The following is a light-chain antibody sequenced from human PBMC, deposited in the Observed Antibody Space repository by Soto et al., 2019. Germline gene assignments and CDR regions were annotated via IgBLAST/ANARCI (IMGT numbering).Light chain of an antibody. CDR1: QSLNIW. Sequence: DIPMTQSPSTLSASVGDRVTITCRATQSLNIWLAWYQQKPGEAPKLLISKASSLESGVPSRFSGSGSGTEFSLTISSLQPDDFATYYCQQYKAYSYTFGQGTKLEMK. CDR3: QQYKAYSYT. J-gene: IGKJ2*01. CDR2: KAS. V-gene: IGKV1-5*03.